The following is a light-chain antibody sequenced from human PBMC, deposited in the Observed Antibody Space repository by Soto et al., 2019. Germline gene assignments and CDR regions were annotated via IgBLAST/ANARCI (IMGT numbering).Light chain of an antibody. V-gene: IGKV1-13*02. CDR1: QDIRGA. CDR3: QQFNSYPVT. Sequence: AIQVTQSPSSQSASVGDRVTITCLASQDIRGALAWYQQKPGKPPKLLIYDVSTLENGVPSRFSGDSSGTQFTLTISGLQPEDFGTYYCQQFNSYPVTFGHGTRLDIK. J-gene: IGKJ5*01. CDR2: DVS.